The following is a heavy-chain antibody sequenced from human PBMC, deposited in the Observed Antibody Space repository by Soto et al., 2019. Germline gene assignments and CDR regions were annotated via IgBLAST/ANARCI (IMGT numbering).Heavy chain of an antibody. CDR3: ARDGGDRYYYYGMDV. Sequence: ASVKVSCKASGDTFSSYARSWVRQAPGQWLEWMGGIIPIFGTANYAQKFQGRVTITADESTSTAYMELSSLRSEDTAVYYCARDGGDRYYYYGMDVWGQGTTVTVSS. D-gene: IGHD2-21*02. V-gene: IGHV1-69*13. CDR1: GDTFSSYA. J-gene: IGHJ6*02. CDR2: IIPIFGTA.